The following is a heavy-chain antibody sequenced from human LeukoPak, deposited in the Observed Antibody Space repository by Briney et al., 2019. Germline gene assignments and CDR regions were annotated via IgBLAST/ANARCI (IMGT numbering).Heavy chain of an antibody. CDR3: AKDPVPSSYYYYGMDV. CDR2: ISWNSGRK. J-gene: IGHJ6*02. Sequence: PGGSLRLSCAASGFTFDDYAMHWVRQGPGKGLEWVSGISWNSGRKGYADSVKGRFTISRDNAKNSLYLQMNSLRAEDTALYYCAKDPVPSSYYYYGMDVWGQGTTVTVSS. CDR1: GFTFDDYA. V-gene: IGHV3-9*01. D-gene: IGHD6-13*01.